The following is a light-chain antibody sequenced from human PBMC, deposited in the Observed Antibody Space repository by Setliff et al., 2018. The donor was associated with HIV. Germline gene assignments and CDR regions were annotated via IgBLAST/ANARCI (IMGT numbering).Light chain of an antibody. Sequence: QSALTQPASVSGSPGQSITISCTATGSDAGLYKSVSWYQQQQGKAPKVIIIEVRNRPSGVSHRFSGSKSGNKASLTISGLQAEDERDYSCSSHISRNPLAYVFGTGTKVTVL. CDR3: SSHISRNPLAYV. CDR2: EVR. CDR1: GSDAGLYKS. J-gene: IGLJ1*01. V-gene: IGLV2-14*03.